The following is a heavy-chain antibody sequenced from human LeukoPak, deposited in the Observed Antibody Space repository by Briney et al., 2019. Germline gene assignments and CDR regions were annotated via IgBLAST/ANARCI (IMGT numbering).Heavy chain of an antibody. V-gene: IGHV1-46*01. D-gene: IGHD1-26*01. J-gene: IGHJ3*02. CDR1: GYSFTSYY. CDR2: INPSGGST. CDR3: ARSSAYYNEADI. Sequence: ASVKVSCKTSGYSFTSYYTHWVRQAPGQGLEWMGIINPSGGSTTYAQKFQGRLTMTSDTSTSTVYMELSSLRSEDTAVYYCARSSAYYNEADIWGQGTMVTVSS.